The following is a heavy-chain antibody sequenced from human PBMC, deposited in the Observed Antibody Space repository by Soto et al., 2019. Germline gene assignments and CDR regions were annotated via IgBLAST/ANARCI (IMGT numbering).Heavy chain of an antibody. CDR1: GVTFSSYW. CDR2: INSDGSST. Sequence: AGSLRLSCAASGVTFSSYWMHWVRQAPGKGLVWVSRINSDGSSTSYADSVKGRFTISRDNAKNTLYLQMNSLRAEDTAVYYCARVRRGVVVVTAPWDYWGQGTLVTVSS. D-gene: IGHD2-21*02. CDR3: ARVRRGVVVVTAPWDY. J-gene: IGHJ4*02. V-gene: IGHV3-74*01.